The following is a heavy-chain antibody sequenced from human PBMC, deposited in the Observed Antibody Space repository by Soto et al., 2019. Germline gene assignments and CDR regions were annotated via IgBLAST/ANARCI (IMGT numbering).Heavy chain of an antibody. CDR3: ATHSAGFQHSEFDY. J-gene: IGHJ4*02. D-gene: IGHD3-3*01. CDR1: GFTFSSYA. V-gene: IGHV3-23*01. CDR2: ISGSGGST. Sequence: EVQLLESGGGLVQPGGSLRLSCAASGFTFSSYAMSWVRQAPGKGLEWVSAISGSGGSTYSADSVKGRFTISRDNSKNTLYLQMNSLRAEDTAVYYCATHSAGFQHSEFDYWGQGTLVTVSS.